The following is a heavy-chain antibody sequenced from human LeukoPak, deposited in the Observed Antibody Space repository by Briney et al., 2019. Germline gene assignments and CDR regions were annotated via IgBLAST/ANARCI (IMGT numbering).Heavy chain of an antibody. CDR1: GFTFSAYA. D-gene: IGHD3-10*02. J-gene: IGHJ6*02. CDR3: ARDLHYYVAMDV. V-gene: IGHV3-23*01. Sequence: GGSLRLSCEASGFTFSAYAMTWVRQAPGKGLEWVSSIGSDNKPHYSESVKGRFAISRDNSSMLFLQLNSLRAEDTALYYCARDLHYYVAMDVWCQGTTVTVSS. CDR2: IGSDNKP.